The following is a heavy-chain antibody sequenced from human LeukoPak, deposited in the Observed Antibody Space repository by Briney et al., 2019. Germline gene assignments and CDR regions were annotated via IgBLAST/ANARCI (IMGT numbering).Heavy chain of an antibody. D-gene: IGHD1-1*01. Sequence: GSLRLSCAASGFTFSSYAMGWVRQPPGKGLEWIGSIYYSGSTYYHPSVKSRVTISVDTSKNQFSLNLSSVTAADTAVYYCARHGVHQNYDYWGQGTLVTVSS. CDR1: GFTFSSYA. J-gene: IGHJ4*02. CDR2: IYYSGST. CDR3: ARHGVHQNYDY. V-gene: IGHV4-39*01.